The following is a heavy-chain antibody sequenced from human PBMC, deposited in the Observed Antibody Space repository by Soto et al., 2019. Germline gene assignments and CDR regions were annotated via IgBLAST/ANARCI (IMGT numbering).Heavy chain of an antibody. CDR2: ISGSGGST. CDR3: AKVGFCSGGSCYTAFDY. J-gene: IGHJ4*02. D-gene: IGHD2-15*01. V-gene: IGHV3-23*01. Sequence: SLRLSCAGSGFTFSSYAMSWVRQAPGKGLEWVSAISGSGGSTYYADSVKGRFTISRDNSKNTLYLQMNSLRAEDTAVYYCAKVGFCSGGSCYTAFDYWGQGTLVTVSS. CDR1: GFTFSSYA.